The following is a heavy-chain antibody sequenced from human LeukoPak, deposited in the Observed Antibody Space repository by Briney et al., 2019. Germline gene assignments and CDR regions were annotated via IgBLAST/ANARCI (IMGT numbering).Heavy chain of an antibody. Sequence: GGSLRLSCAASGFTFSSYSMNWVRQAPGKGLEGVSYIISSGSSSTIYYADSVKGRFTISRDNAKNSLYLQMNSLRAEDTAVYYCARDSSSSYYSRGYTYYYYYMDVWGKGTTVTVSS. CDR1: GFTFSSYS. D-gene: IGHD6-13*01. CDR2: IISSGSSSTI. V-gene: IGHV3-48*01. CDR3: ARDSSSSYYSRGYTYYYYYMDV. J-gene: IGHJ6*03.